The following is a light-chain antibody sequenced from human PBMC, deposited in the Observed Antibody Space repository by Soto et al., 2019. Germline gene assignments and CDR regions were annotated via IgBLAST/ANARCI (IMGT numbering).Light chain of an antibody. V-gene: IGKV1-5*03. Sequence: DIQMTQSPSTLSASVGDRVTITCRASQSVGDSLVWHQQKPGKAPKLLIYRASSLESGVPSTFSGSGSGTEFTLTISSLQPDDFATYCSQQYQTYPWTFGQGIKVEV. CDR2: RAS. CDR3: QQYQTYPWT. J-gene: IGKJ1*01. CDR1: QSVGDS.